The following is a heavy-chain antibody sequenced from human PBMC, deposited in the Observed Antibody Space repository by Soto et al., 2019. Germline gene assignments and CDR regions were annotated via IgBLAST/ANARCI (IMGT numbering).Heavy chain of an antibody. Sequence: PGGSLRLSCAASRFTFSAYSINWVRQAPGKGLDWVSSISSTSSVIFYAESVRGRFTISRDNAKNSLYLQMNGLRAEDTAVYYCVRGGSGATSADLFDAWGQGTLVTVS. CDR3: VRGGSGATSADLFDA. CDR1: RFTFSAYS. J-gene: IGHJ3*01. CDR2: ISSTSSVI. V-gene: IGHV3-21*01. D-gene: IGHD3-10*01.